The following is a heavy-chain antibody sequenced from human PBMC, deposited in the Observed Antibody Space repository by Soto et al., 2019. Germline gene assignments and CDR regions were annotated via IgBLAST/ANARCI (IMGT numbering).Heavy chain of an antibody. Sequence: GGSLRLSCTGSGFTFGDFGMSWFRQAPGKGLEWLSFIRSKGYGGTTESAASVRGRFITSRDDSKSIAYLQMNSLKTEDTAVHYCASLTSWSQEYYYGMDVWGQGTTVTVSS. J-gene: IGHJ6*02. CDR3: ASLTSWSQEYYYGMDV. D-gene: IGHD2-2*01. CDR2: IRSKGYGGTT. V-gene: IGHV3-49*03. CDR1: GFTFGDFG.